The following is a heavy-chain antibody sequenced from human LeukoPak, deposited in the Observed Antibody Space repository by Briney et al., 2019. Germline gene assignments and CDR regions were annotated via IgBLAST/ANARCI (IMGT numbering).Heavy chain of an antibody. Sequence: SGPTLVKPTQTLTLTCTDSGFSLSSTGAGVGWIRRPPGKALEWLALIFWDDDKRYSPSLKSRLTITKDTSKNQVGLTLRNMDPMDTATYYCAHRLSSAYDLSPFDYWGQGILVTVSS. CDR2: IFWDDDK. CDR1: GFSLSSTGAG. CDR3: AHRLSSAYDLSPFDY. J-gene: IGHJ4*02. D-gene: IGHD5-12*01. V-gene: IGHV2-5*02.